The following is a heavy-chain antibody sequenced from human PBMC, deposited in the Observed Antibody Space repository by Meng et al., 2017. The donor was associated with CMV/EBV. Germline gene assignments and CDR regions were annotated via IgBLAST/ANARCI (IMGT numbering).Heavy chain of an antibody. V-gene: IGHV4-59*01. J-gene: IGHJ4*02. CDR3: ASSVYYDFWSGSQTFDY. CDR1: GGSIGSYY. CDR2: IYYSGST. Sequence: QVALAESGPGLVKPSGTLSPTCTGSGGSIGSYYWSWIRQPPGKGLEWIGYIYYSGSTNYNPSLKSRVTISVDTSKNQFSLKLSSVTAADTAVYYCASSVYYDFWSGSQTFDYWGQGTLVTVSS. D-gene: IGHD3-3*01.